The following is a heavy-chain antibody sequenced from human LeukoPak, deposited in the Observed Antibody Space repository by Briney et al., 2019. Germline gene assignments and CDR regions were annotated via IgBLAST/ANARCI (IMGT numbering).Heavy chain of an antibody. J-gene: IGHJ4*02. CDR1: GFTFSSYS. CDR2: ISSSSNYI. Sequence: GGSLRLSCVASGFTFSSYSVNWVRQAPGKGLEWVSVISSSSNYIYYADSVKGRFTISRDNAKNSLYLQMNSLRAEDTAVYYCAVWGAFDYWGQGTLVTVSS. V-gene: IGHV3-21*01. CDR3: AVWGAFDY. D-gene: IGHD7-27*01.